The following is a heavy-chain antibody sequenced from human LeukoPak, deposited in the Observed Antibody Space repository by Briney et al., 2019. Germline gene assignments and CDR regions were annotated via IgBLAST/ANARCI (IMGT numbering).Heavy chain of an antibody. CDR1: GFTISSYW. Sequence: PGGSLRLSCAASGFTISSYWMSWVRPAPGKGLEWVANIRQDGGQTYYVDSVKGRFTISRDNAKNSLYLQVYSLRAEDTAVYYCARDKHNPGSAFDIWGQGTMLTVSS. V-gene: IGHV3-7*01. D-gene: IGHD5-24*01. J-gene: IGHJ3*02. CDR3: ARDKHNPGSAFDI. CDR2: IRQDGGQT.